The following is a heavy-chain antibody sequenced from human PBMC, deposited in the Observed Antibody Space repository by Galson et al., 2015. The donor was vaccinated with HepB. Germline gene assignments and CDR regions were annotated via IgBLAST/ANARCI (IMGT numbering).Heavy chain of an antibody. J-gene: IGHJ3*02. CDR3: ANLMKASMVRGVIITKKGRDAFDI. CDR2: ISYDGSNK. D-gene: IGHD3-10*01. CDR1: GFTFSSYA. V-gene: IGHV3-30-3*01. Sequence: SLRLSCAASGFTFSSYAMHWVRQAPGKGLEWVAVISYDGSNKYYADSVKGRFTISRGNSKNTLYLQMNSLRAEDTAVYYCANLMKASMVRGVIITKKGRDAFDIWGQGTMVTVSS.